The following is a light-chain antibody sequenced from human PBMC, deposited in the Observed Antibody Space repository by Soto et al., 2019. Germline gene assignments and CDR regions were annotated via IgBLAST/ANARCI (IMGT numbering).Light chain of an antibody. V-gene: IGKV3-15*01. CDR3: QQYKLWPPLT. J-gene: IGKJ4*01. CDR2: AVS. Sequence: EIVMTQSPATLSVSPGERATLSCRASQSVGSDLAWYQQKSGQAPRLLIFAVSTRATGIPARFSGSGSGTEFTLTISSLQSEDFAVYYCQQYKLWPPLTFGGGTRWIS. CDR1: QSVGSD.